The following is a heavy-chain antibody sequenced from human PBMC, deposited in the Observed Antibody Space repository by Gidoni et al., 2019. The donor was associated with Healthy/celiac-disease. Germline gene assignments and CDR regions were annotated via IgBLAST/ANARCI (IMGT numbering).Heavy chain of an antibody. J-gene: IGHJ4*02. CDR2: ISSSSSTI. CDR3: ARDPPYYYDSLRFDY. CDR1: GFTFSSYS. Sequence: EVQLVESGGGLVQPGGSLRLSCAASGFTFSSYSMNWVRQAPGKGLEWVSYISSSSSTIYYADSVKGRFTISRDNAKNSLYLQMNSLRAEDTAVYYCARDPPYYYDSLRFDYWGQGTLVTVSS. D-gene: IGHD3-22*01. V-gene: IGHV3-48*01.